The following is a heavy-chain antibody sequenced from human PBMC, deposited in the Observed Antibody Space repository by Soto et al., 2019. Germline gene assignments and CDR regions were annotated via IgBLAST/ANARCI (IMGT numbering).Heavy chain of an antibody. J-gene: IGHJ3*02. CDR3: ARENRPRDFDI. CDR2: ISAYNGNT. CDR1: GYTFTSYG. Sequence: QVQLVQSGAEVKKPGASVKVSCKASGYTFTSYGISWVRQAPGQGLEWMGWISAYNGNTNYAQKLQGRVTMTTDTSTSIACIELRSLRSDDTDVYYCARENRPRDFDIWGQGTMVTVSS. V-gene: IGHV1-18*01.